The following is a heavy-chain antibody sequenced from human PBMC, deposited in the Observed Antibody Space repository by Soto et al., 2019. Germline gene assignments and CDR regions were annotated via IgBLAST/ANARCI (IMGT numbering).Heavy chain of an antibody. CDR3: ARPAVNDLDADSSAFDI. Sequence: QVQLVQSGAEVKEPGSSVKVSCKVSGGTFSSQTINWVRQVPGQGLEWMGSVIPIIGEGKYAQSFLGRVTITADRSTSTASRELSSLRSGDTAVYYCARPAVNDLDADSSAFDIWGQGTMVTVSS. V-gene: IGHV1-69*02. CDR1: GGTFSSQT. D-gene: IGHD1-1*01. CDR2: VIPIIGEG. J-gene: IGHJ3*02.